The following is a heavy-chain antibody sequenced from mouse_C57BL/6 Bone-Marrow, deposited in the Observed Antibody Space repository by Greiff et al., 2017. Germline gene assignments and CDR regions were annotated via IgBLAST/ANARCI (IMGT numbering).Heavy chain of an antibody. CDR2: ISYSGST. CDR3: ARGSDDYDWGSYWYFDV. J-gene: IGHJ1*03. CDR1: GYSITSDY. D-gene: IGHD2-4*01. V-gene: IGHV3-8*01. Sequence: EVQGVESGPGLAKPSQTLSLTCSVTGYSITSDYWNWIRKFPGNKLEYMGYISYSGSTYYNPSLKSRISITRDTSKNQDYLQLNSVTTEDTATYYCARGSDDYDWGSYWYFDVWGTGTTVTVSS.